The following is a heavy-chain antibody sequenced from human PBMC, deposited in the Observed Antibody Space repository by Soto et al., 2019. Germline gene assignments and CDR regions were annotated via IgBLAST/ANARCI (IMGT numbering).Heavy chain of an antibody. J-gene: IGHJ6*02. CDR1: GYIFTNFG. V-gene: IGHV1-18*01. CDR3: AREANSRELYYYSGMDV. D-gene: IGHD3-10*01. CDR2: ISAYNGDT. Sequence: QVQLVQSGAEMKKPGASVKVSCKASGYIFTNFGISWVRQAPGQGLEWMGWISAYNGDTNYAEKLPGRVTVTRATSTTTAYMELRSLTSDDTAVYYFAREANSRELYYYSGMDVWGQGTTVTVSS.